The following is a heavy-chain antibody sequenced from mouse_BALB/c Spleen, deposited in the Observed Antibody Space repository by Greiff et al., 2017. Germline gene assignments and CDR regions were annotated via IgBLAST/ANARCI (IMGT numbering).Heavy chain of an antibody. CDR1: GDSITSGY. CDR3: ARYDYDDGYYFDY. CDR2: ISYSGST. D-gene: IGHD2-4*01. Sequence: VKLMESGPSLVKPSQTLSLTCSVTGDSITSGYWNWIRKFPGNKLEYMGYISYSGSTYYNPSLKSRISITRDTSKNQYYLQLNSVTTEDTATYYCARYDYDDGYYFDYWGQGTTLTVSS. V-gene: IGHV3-8*02. J-gene: IGHJ2*01.